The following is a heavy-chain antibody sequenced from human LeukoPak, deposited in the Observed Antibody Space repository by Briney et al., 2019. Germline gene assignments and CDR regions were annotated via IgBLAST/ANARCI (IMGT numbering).Heavy chain of an antibody. CDR3: MSNYLQGGYYFST. D-gene: IGHD2/OR15-2a*01. V-gene: IGHV4-38-2*02. CDR1: GYSISSGYY. Sequence: PSETLSLTCNVSGYSISSGYYWGWIRQPPGKGLEWITSIYHSGLIYYNPSLKSRITISMDTSKNQFSLKLRSVTAADTAVYYCMSNYLQGGYYFSTWGQGTLVTVSS. CDR2: IYHSGLI. J-gene: IGHJ4*02.